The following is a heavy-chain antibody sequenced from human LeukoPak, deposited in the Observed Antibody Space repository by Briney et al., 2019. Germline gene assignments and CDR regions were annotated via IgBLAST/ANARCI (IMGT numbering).Heavy chain of an antibody. J-gene: IGHJ5*02. Sequence: GGSLRLSCAASGFTFNNYNMNWVRQAPGKALEWVSSITSSGAYIFYADSVRGRFTISRDNAKNSLYLQMNSLRAEDTAVYYCARDGVEFYNWFDPWGQGTLVTVSS. V-gene: IGHV3-21*01. CDR1: GFTFNNYN. CDR3: ARDGVEFYNWFDP. D-gene: IGHD2-21*01. CDR2: ITSSGAYI.